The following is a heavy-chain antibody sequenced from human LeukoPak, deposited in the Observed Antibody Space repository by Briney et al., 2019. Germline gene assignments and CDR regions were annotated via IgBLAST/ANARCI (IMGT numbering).Heavy chain of an antibody. Sequence: PSETLSLTCTVSGAFSSRFYWSWVRQCPGKGLEWIGNIFFIGHSNYNPSLTGRVTISPDTSKSQFSLKVTSVTAADTALYYCGRIDPLGYFDQWGQGTLVTVSS. J-gene: IGHJ4*02. CDR1: GAFSSRFY. CDR2: IFFIGHS. V-gene: IGHV4-59*13. CDR3: GRIDPLGYFDQ.